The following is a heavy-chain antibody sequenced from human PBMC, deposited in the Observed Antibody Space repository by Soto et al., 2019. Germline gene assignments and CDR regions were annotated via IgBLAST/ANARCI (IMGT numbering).Heavy chain of an antibody. CDR3: ARSYYGSGSYYENPDY. CDR2: IYYSGST. CDR1: GGSISSSSYY. Sequence: QLQLQESGPGLVKPSETLSLTCTVSGGSISSSSYYWGWIRQPPGKGLEWIGSIYYSGSTYYNPSLKSRVTISVDTSKNQFSLKLSSVTAADTAVYYCARSYYGSGSYYENPDYWGQGTLVTVSS. D-gene: IGHD3-10*01. J-gene: IGHJ4*02. V-gene: IGHV4-39*01.